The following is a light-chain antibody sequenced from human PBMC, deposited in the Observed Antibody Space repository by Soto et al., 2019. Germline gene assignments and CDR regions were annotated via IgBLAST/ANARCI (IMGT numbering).Light chain of an antibody. CDR3: QQYNNWPVT. CDR1: QSINSD. Sequence: EIVMTQSPATLSVSAGETTRLCCRASQSINSDVAWYQQKVGQTPRILIHGASTRATGTAARFSGSGSGTEFTLTISGLQSEDFSTYYCQQYNNWPVTFGGGTKVDIK. V-gene: IGKV3D-15*01. CDR2: GAS. J-gene: IGKJ4*01.